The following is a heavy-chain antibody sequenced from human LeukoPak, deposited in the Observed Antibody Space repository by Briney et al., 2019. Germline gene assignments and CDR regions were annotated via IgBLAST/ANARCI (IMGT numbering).Heavy chain of an antibody. CDR3: ARLYDSSGYYYYHDAFGI. CDR1: GFTFSSYA. V-gene: IGHV3-30-3*01. Sequence: TGGSLRLSCAASGFTFSSYAMHWVRQAPGKGLEWVAVISYDGSNKYYADSVKGRFTISRDNSKNTLYLQMNSLRAEDTAVYYCARLYDSSGYYYYHDAFGIWGQGTMVTVSS. CDR2: ISYDGSNK. D-gene: IGHD3-22*01. J-gene: IGHJ3*02.